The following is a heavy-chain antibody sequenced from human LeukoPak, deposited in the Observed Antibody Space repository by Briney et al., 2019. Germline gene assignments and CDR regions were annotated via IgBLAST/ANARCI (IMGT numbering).Heavy chain of an antibody. J-gene: IGHJ6*04. V-gene: IGHV3-21*01. Sequence: GGSLRLSCAASEFTFSTYGMNWVRQAPGKGLEWVSSISSGSSYIYYADSVKGRFTISRDNAKNSLYLQMNSLRAEDTAVYYCAREWYCSSSSCYRDYYYGMDVWGKGTTVTVSS. CDR3: AREWYCSSSSCYRDYYYGMDV. CDR1: EFTFSTYG. CDR2: ISSGSSYI. D-gene: IGHD2-2*02.